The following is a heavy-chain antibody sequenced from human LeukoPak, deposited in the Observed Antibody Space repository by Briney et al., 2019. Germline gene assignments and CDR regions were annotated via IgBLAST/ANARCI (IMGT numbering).Heavy chain of an antibody. CDR1: GYTFTSYD. D-gene: IGHD3-3*01. V-gene: IGHV1-8*03. CDR3: ARGHRHQTYYDFWSGYYPLFRY. Sequence: ASVKVSCKASGYTFTSYDINWVRQATGQGLEWMGWMNPNSGNTGYAQKFQGRVTITRNTSISTAYMELSSLRSEDTAVYYCARGHRHQTYYDFWSGYYPLFRYWGQGTLVTVSS. J-gene: IGHJ4*02. CDR2: MNPNSGNT.